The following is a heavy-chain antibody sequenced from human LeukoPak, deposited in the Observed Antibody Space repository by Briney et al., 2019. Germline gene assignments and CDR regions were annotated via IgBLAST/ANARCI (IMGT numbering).Heavy chain of an antibody. D-gene: IGHD4-17*01. CDR1: GFTFSSYE. Sequence: GGSLRLSCAASGFTFSSYEMNWVRQAPGKGLGWVSYISSSGSTIYYADSVKGRFTISRDNAKNSLYLQMNSLRAEDTAVYYCARDGGNGDYFYWGQGTLVTVSS. J-gene: IGHJ4*02. CDR2: ISSSGSTI. V-gene: IGHV3-48*03. CDR3: ARDGGNGDYFY.